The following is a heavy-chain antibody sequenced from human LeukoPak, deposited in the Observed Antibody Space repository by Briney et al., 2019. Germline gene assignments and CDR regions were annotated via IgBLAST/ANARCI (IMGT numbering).Heavy chain of an antibody. Sequence: GGSLRLSCEASGFDFRGSFMSWIRQAPGKGLEWVSYISTTGSTTFDADSVKGRFTISRDNAKNSVYLQMNRLRVGDTGVYYCAREGVTGAFFVWGQGALVTVSS. CDR1: GFDFRGSF. D-gene: IGHD2-21*02. V-gene: IGHV3-11*04. CDR2: ISTTGSTT. J-gene: IGHJ4*02. CDR3: AREGVTGAFFV.